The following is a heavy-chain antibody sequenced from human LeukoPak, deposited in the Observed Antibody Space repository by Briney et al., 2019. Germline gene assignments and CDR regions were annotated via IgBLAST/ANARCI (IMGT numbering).Heavy chain of an antibody. CDR3: ARDMGYSGSWPGYFDY. J-gene: IGHJ4*02. Sequence: GGSLRLSCVASGFTFSSYSMSWVRQAPGKGLEWVSYINTSSSTIYYADSVKGRFTISRDNAKNSLYLQMKSLRAEDTTVYYCARDMGYSGSWPGYFDYWGQGVLVTVSS. V-gene: IGHV3-48*04. CDR1: GFTFSSYS. D-gene: IGHD1-26*01. CDR2: INTSSSTI.